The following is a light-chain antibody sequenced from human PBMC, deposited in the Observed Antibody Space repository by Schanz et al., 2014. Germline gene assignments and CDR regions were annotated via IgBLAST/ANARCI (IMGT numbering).Light chain of an antibody. Sequence: EIVLTQSPGTLSLSPGERATLSCRASQSVTSYLAWYQQKPGQAPRLLIYDASARATGIPDRFSGSGSGTDFTLTISRLEPEDFAVYYCQHYGSSPYTFGQGTKLEIK. CDR3: QHYGSSPYT. J-gene: IGKJ2*01. CDR2: DAS. V-gene: IGKV3-20*01. CDR1: QSVTSY.